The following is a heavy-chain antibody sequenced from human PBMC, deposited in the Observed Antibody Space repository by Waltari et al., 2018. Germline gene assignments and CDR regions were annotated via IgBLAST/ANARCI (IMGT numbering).Heavy chain of an antibody. V-gene: IGHV4-34*01. Sequence: QVQLQQWGAGLLKPSATLSLTCGVSGGSFTGYYWSWIRQPPGKGLEWLGEIDHSGSPNYNPSLTSRVTISLDTSKNQFSLNLSSVTAADTAVFYCARRSRYGFFTYWGQGILVTVSS. CDR1: GGSFTGYY. CDR2: IDHSGSP. J-gene: IGHJ4*02. D-gene: IGHD3-10*01. CDR3: ARRSRYGFFTY.